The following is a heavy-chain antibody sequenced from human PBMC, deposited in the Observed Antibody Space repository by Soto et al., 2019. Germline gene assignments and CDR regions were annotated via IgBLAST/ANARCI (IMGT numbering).Heavy chain of an antibody. J-gene: IGHJ6*02. CDR3: ARVSGENDFWSGYYGNYYDMDV. Sequence: GGSLRLSCAASGFIFSTYWMTWVRQAPGQGLEWVANIQQDGSEKNYVESVKGRFTISRDNAKNSLYLKMNSLRVEDTAVYYCARVSGENDFWSGYYGNYYDMDVWGQGTTVTVSS. CDR1: GFIFSTYW. V-gene: IGHV3-7*01. D-gene: IGHD3-3*01. CDR2: IQQDGSEK.